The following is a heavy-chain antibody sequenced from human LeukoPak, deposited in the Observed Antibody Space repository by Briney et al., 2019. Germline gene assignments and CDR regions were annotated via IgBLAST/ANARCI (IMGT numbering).Heavy chain of an antibody. CDR1: GGSISSHY. J-gene: IGHJ4*02. CDR2: IHYSGST. V-gene: IGHV4-59*11. Sequence: SETLSLTCTVSGGSISSHYWSWIRQPPGKGLEWIGYIHYSGSTNYNPSLKSRVTISVDTSKNQFSLKLSSVTAADTAVYYCASGLLWFGELSEVWGQGTLVTVSS. CDR3: ASGLLWFGELSEV. D-gene: IGHD3-10*01.